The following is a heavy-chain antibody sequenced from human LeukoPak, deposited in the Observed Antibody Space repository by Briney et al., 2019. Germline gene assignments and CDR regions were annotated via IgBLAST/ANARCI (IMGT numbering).Heavy chain of an antibody. D-gene: IGHD3-9*01. CDR3: AREGHYDILTGYYSSVLDY. J-gene: IGHJ4*02. Sequence: ASVKVSCKASGYTFTGYYMHWVRQAPGQGLEWMGWINPNSGGTNSAHKFQGRVTMTRDTSISTAYMELSRLRSDDTAVYYCAREGHYDILTGYYSSVLDYWGQGTLVTVSS. CDR1: GYTFTGYY. CDR2: INPNSGGT. V-gene: IGHV1-2*02.